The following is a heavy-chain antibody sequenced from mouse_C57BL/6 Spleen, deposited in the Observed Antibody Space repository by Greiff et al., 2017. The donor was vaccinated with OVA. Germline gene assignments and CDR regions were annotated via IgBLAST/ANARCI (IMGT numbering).Heavy chain of an antibody. CDR3: ARGIYYDYDENYAMDY. J-gene: IGHJ4*01. D-gene: IGHD2-4*01. CDR2: INPSTGGT. V-gene: IGHV1-42*01. Sequence: VQLQQSGPELVKPGASVKISCKASGYSFTGYYMNWVKQSPEKSLEWIGEINPSTGGTTYNQKFKAKATLTVDKSSSTAYMQLKSLTSEDSAVYYCARGIYYDYDENYAMDYWGQGTSVTVSS. CDR1: GYSFTGYY.